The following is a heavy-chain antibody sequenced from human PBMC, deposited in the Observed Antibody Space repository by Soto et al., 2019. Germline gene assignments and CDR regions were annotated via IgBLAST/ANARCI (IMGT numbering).Heavy chain of an antibody. CDR3: ARDKGAAPGSSGDYGMDV. D-gene: IGHD6-13*01. Sequence: EVKMVESGGGLVQPGGSLRLSCAGSGFTFSHYWMSWVRQAPGKGLEWVAIIKPDGTEEYYVDSVRGRFTISRDNAKSSLYVQLASLRVDATAMYYCARDKGAAPGSSGDYGMDVWCQGTTVIFSS. CDR2: IKPDGTEE. J-gene: IGHJ6*02. CDR1: GFTFSHYW. V-gene: IGHV3-7*03.